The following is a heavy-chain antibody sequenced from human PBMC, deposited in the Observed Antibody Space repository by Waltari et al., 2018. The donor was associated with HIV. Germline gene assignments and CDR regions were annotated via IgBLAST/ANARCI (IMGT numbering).Heavy chain of an antibody. CDR1: GYTFTSYD. CDR2: MNPHRGTT. Sequence: QVQLEQSGAEVKKPGASVKVSCKPSGYTFTSYDIFWVRQATGQGLEWMGWMNPHRGTTAYAQKFQGRVTMTRNTPITTAYMELSSLRSEDTAVYYCARVRRPSGSYYLSYWGQGTLVTVSS. CDR3: ARVRRPSGSYYLSY. V-gene: IGHV1-8*01. D-gene: IGHD1-26*01. J-gene: IGHJ4*02.